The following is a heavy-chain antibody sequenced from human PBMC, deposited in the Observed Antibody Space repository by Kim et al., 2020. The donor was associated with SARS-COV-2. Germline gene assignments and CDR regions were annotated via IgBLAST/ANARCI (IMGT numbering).Heavy chain of an antibody. D-gene: IGHD5-12*01. V-gene: IGHV4-59*13. Sequence: SETLSLTCTVSGGSISSYYWSWIRQPPGKGLEWIGYIYYSGSTNYNPSLKSRVTISVDTSKNQFSLKLSSVTAADTAVYYCARERRDGYNFGLKDYWGQGTLVTVSS. CDR3: ARERRDGYNFGLKDY. J-gene: IGHJ4*02. CDR1: GGSISSYY. CDR2: IYYSGST.